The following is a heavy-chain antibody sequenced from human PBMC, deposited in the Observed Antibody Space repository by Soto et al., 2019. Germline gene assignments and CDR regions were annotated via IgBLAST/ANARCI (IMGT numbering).Heavy chain of an antibody. CDR1: GGSIGRYY. J-gene: IGHJ6*03. V-gene: IGHV4-59*01. CDR3: ASVSSSYYYYYMDV. D-gene: IGHD6-13*01. CDR2: IYYSGST. Sequence: PSETLSLTCTVSGGSIGRYYWSWIRQPPGKGLEWIGYIYYSGSTNYNPSLKSRVTISVDTSKNQFSLKLSSVTAADTAVYYCASVSSSYYYYYMDVWGKGTTVTVSS.